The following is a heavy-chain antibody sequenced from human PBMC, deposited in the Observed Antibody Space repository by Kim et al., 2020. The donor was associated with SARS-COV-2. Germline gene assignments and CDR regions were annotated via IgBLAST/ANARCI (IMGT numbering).Heavy chain of an antibody. J-gene: IGHJ4*02. CDR3: TTMGGAKQWLVRDY. D-gene: IGHD6-19*01. Sequence: APPVKGRFTISRDESKNTPYQQMNSLKTEDTAVYYCTTMGGAKQWLVRDYWGQGTLGTVSS. V-gene: IGHV3-15*01.